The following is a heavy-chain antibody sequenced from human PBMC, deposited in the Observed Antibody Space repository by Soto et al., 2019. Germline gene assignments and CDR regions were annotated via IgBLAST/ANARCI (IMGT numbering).Heavy chain of an antibody. CDR1: GYTFTSYA. Sequence: ASVKVSCKASGYTFTSYAMHWVRQAPGQRLEWMGWINADNGNTKYSQKFQGRVTITTDTSTSTAYMQWSSLKAADTAMYYCARRGCSGGSCYHDYWGQGTLVTVSS. J-gene: IGHJ4*02. CDR2: INADNGNT. CDR3: ARRGCSGGSCYHDY. V-gene: IGHV1-3*01. D-gene: IGHD2-15*01.